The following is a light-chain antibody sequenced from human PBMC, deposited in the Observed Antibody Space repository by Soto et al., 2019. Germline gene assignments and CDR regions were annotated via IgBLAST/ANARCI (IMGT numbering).Light chain of an antibody. J-gene: IGKJ5*01. CDR2: GAS. CDR1: QSVSGN. V-gene: IGKV3-20*01. CDR3: QQYASSPIS. Sequence: EIVMTQSPVSLSVSPGERATLSCRASQSVSGNLAWYQQKPGQAPRLLIYGASNWATGVPDRFSGSGSGTDFTLTISRQEPEDFAVYFCQQYASSPISFGQGTRLEIK.